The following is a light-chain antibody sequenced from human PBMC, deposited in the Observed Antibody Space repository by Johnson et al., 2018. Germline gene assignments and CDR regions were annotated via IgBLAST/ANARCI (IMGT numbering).Light chain of an antibody. Sequence: QSVLTQPPSVSAAPGQKVTISCSGSSSNIGNNYVSWYQQLPGTAPKLLIYENNKRPSGIPDRFSGSKSGPSATLGITGLQTGDEADYYCGTWDSRLSAGNVLGTGTKVTVL. CDR2: ENN. CDR1: SSNIGNNY. CDR3: GTWDSRLSAGNV. V-gene: IGLV1-51*02. J-gene: IGLJ1*01.